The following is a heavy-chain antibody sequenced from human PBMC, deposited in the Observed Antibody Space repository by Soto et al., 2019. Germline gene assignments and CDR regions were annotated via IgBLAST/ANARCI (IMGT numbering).Heavy chain of an antibody. Sequence: QVQLVQSGAEVKKPGSSVKVSCKAYGGTFSSYTNSWVRQAPGQGFEWMGRIIPILGIANYAQKCQGRVTITADKATNTTYMELSSLRLEDTAVYYFARYRGSYGMDVWGQGTTVTVSS. CDR2: IIPILGIA. D-gene: IGHD3-10*01. J-gene: IGHJ6*02. CDR1: GGTFSSYT. V-gene: IGHV1-69*02. CDR3: ARYRGSYGMDV.